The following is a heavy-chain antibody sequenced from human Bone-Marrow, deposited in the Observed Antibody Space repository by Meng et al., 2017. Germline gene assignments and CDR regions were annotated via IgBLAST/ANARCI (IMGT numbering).Heavy chain of an antibody. Sequence: VPVLDGGGELFNPPVPLSPTLFVLCCSLSDYDWRWIRQPPGKGLEWIGEINHSGSTNYNPSLESRATISVDTSQNNLSLKLSSVTAADSAVYYCARGPTTMAHDFDYWGQGTLVTVSS. D-gene: IGHD4-11*01. CDR1: CCSLSDYD. CDR2: INHSGST. J-gene: IGHJ4*02. V-gene: IGHV4-34*01. CDR3: ARGPTTMAHDFDY.